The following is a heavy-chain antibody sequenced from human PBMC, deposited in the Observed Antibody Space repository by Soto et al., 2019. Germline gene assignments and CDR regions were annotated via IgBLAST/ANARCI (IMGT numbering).Heavy chain of an antibody. CDR3: ARGGKYSNYAHYYYYYMDV. Sequence: PSETLSLTCAVYGGSFSGYYWSWIRQPPGKGLEWIGEINHSGSTNYNPSLKSRVTISVDTSKNQFSLKLSSVTAADTAVYYCARGGKYSNYAHYYYYYMDVWGKGTTVTVSS. V-gene: IGHV4-34*01. J-gene: IGHJ6*03. CDR2: INHSGST. CDR1: GGSFSGYY. D-gene: IGHD4-4*01.